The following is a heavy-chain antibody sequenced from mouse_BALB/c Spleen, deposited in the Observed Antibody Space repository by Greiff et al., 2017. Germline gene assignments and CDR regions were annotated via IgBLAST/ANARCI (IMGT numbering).Heavy chain of an antibody. CDR1: GFTFTDYY. D-gene: IGHD2-10*02. Sequence: EVKLMESGGGLVQPGGSLRLSCATSGFTFTDYYMSWVRQPPGKALEWLGFIRNKANGYTTEYSASVKGQFTISRDNSQSILYLQMNTLRAEDSATYYCARDIKYGKDYYAMDYWGQGTSVTVSS. J-gene: IGHJ4*01. CDR3: ARDIKYGKDYYAMDY. CDR2: IRNKANGYTT. V-gene: IGHV7-3*02.